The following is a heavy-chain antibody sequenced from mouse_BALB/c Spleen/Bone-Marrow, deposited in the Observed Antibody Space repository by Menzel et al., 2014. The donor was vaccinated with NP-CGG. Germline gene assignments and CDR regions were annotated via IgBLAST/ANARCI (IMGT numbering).Heavy chain of an antibody. CDR2: IWGGGGT. Sequence: QVQLKQSGPGLVAPSQNLSITCTVSGFSLSRYNIHWIRRPPGKGLEWLGMIWGGGGTDHNSALKSRLRISKDNSKSQIFLKINSLQIDDTAMYYCARKDGGYYVMDYWGQGTSVTVSS. J-gene: IGHJ4*01. CDR3: ARKDGGYYVMDY. CDR1: GFSLSRYN. V-gene: IGHV2-6-4*01. D-gene: IGHD2-3*01.